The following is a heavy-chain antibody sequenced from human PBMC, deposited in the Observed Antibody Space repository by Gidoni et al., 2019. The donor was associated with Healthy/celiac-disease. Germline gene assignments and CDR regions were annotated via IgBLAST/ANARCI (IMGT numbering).Heavy chain of an antibody. CDR1: GGSISSGGYY. CDR2: IYYSGST. J-gene: IGHJ4*02. V-gene: IGHV4-31*03. Sequence: QVQLQESSPGLVKPSQTLSLTCTVPGGSISSGGYYWSWIRQHPGKGLEWIWYIYYSGSTYYNPSLKSRVTISVDTSKNQFSLKLSSVTAADTAVYYCARGPGGDACFDYWGQGTLVTVSS. D-gene: IGHD2-21*01. CDR3: ARGPGGDACFDY.